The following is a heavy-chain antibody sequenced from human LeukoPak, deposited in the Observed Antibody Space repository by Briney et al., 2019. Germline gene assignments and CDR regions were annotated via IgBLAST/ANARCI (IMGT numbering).Heavy chain of an antibody. Sequence: PSETLSLTCTVSGGSIRNYCWSWIRQPPGKGLEWIGYIYSSGSANYNPSLKSRVIISGDTSKNQISLNLTSVTAADTAVYFCARHRDYYDTWGHGTLVTVSS. J-gene: IGHJ4*01. V-gene: IGHV4-59*08. CDR3: ARHRDYYDT. CDR1: GGSIRNYC. CDR2: IYSSGSA. D-gene: IGHD3-22*01.